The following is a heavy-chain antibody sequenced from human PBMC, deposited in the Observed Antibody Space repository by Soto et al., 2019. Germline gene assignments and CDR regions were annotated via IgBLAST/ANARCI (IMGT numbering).Heavy chain of an antibody. CDR1: GGSVSSGSYY. J-gene: IGHJ4*02. Sequence: QVQLQESGPGLVKPSETLSLTCTVSGGSVSSGSYYWSWIRQPPGKGLEWIGYIYYSGSTNYNPSRKSRVTISVDTSKNQFALKLSSVTAADTAVYYCARGVAVAGTEYWGQGTLVTVSS. CDR2: IYYSGST. D-gene: IGHD6-19*01. CDR3: ARGVAVAGTEY. V-gene: IGHV4-61*01.